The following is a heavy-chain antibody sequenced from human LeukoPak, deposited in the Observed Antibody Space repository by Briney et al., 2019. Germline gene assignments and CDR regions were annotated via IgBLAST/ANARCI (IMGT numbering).Heavy chain of an antibody. J-gene: IGHJ6*03. CDR3: ASHYSGSGSPTLLYYYYYMDV. CDR2: NYSGGTT. V-gene: IGHV3-66*04. D-gene: IGHD3-10*01. Sequence: GGSLRLSCAASGFTVSSNYMSWVRQAPGKGLEWVSVNYSGGTTYSADSVKGRFTISRDNSKNTLYLQMNSLRAEDTAVYYCASHYSGSGSPTLLYYYYYMDVWGKGTTVTISS. CDR1: GFTVSSNY.